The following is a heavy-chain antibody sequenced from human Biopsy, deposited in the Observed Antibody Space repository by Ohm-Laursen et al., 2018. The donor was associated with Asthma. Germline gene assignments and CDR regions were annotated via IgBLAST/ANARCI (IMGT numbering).Heavy chain of an antibody. J-gene: IGHJ6*04. D-gene: IGHD2-2*01. CDR2: INPFGGSS. Sequence: SVKVSCKVSGYTFTSYYMHWVRQAPGHGLEWMGMINPFGGSSNFAQKFQGRLTMTRDTSTRTVYMELGSLRSEDTAVYYCAREATSGEVPFGYFYALDVWGEGTTVTVSS. V-gene: IGHV1-46*01. CDR3: AREATSGEVPFGYFYALDV. CDR1: GYTFTSYY.